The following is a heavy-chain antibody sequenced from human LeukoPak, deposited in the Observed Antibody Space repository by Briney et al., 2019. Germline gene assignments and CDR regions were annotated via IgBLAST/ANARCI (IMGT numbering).Heavy chain of an antibody. CDR1: GFTFSSYA. CDR3: AKSPSYMGSYRYFDY. CDR2: ISRNGDSI. D-gene: IGHD2-2*02. J-gene: IGHJ4*02. V-gene: IGHV3-23*01. Sequence: GGSLRLSCAASGFTFSSYAMNWVRQAPGKGLEWASTISRNGDSIYYADSVTGRFTISRDQSKNTLYLQMSSLRPDDTAIYYCAKSPSYMGSYRYFDYWGQGTLVTVSS.